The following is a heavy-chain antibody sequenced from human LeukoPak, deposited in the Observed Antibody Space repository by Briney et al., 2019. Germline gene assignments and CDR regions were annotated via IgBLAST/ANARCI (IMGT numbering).Heavy chain of an antibody. J-gene: IGHJ4*02. V-gene: IGHV4-39*07. CDR3: SRESAGTTISH. Sequence: SETLSLTCTVSGDSISGSTYYWGRIRQPPGKGLEWIGSVYYSGSTYYNPSLKSRVTISADTSKNQFSLKLNSVTAADTAVYYCSRESAGTTISHWGQGTLVTVSS. D-gene: IGHD1-1*01. CDR1: GDSISGSTYY. CDR2: VYYSGST.